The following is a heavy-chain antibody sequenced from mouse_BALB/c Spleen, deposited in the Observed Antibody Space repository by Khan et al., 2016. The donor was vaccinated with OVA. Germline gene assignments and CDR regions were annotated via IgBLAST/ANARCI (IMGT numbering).Heavy chain of an antibody. CDR3: ARVYGGDFDY. D-gene: IGHD1-1*01. J-gene: IGHJ2*01. V-gene: IGHV3-2*02. CDR2: ISYSGNT. CDR1: GYSITTDYA. Sequence: PGLVKPSQSLSLTCTVTGYSITTDYAWNWIRQFPGNKLEWMGFISYSGNTKYNPSLKSRISITRDTSKNQFFLQLKSVTTEDTARYYCARVYGGDFDYWGQGTTLTVSS.